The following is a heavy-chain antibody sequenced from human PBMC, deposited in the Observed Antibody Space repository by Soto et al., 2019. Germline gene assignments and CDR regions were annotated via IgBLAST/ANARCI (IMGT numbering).Heavy chain of an antibody. Sequence: QLRLEESGSRLVKTSQTVSLTCAVSGGSLSRGTDSWSWIRQPPGKALEWIGFIYNNGDTYYNPSLKSRVTISVDRSENQFSLKLSSVTAADTAVYYCARDYRTSAGRHFDYWGQGILVTVSS. D-gene: IGHD3-16*02. J-gene: IGHJ4*02. CDR3: ARDYRTSAGRHFDY. V-gene: IGHV4-30-2*01. CDR2: IYNNGDT. CDR1: GGSLSRGTDS.